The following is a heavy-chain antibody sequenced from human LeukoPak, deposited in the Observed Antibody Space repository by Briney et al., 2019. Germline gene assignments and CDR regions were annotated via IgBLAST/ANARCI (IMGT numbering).Heavy chain of an antibody. J-gene: IGHJ4*02. CDR1: VGTFSSYT. V-gene: IGHV1-69*02. CDR2: IIPILGIA. Sequence: ASVTVSCKASVGTFSSYTISWVRQAPGQRLEWMGRIIPILGIANYAQKFQGRVTITADKSTSTAYMELSSMRSEDTAVYYCARGTVVVPADYWGQGTLVTVSS. CDR3: ARGTVVVPADY. D-gene: IGHD2-2*01.